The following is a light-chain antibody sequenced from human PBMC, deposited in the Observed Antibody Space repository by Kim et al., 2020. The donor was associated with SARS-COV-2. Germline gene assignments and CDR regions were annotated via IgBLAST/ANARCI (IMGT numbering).Light chain of an antibody. J-gene: IGLJ1*01. V-gene: IGLV2-8*01. CDR2: EVN. Sequence: QSVTISCTGTGSDIGGYNYVYWYQQHPGKAPKLIIFEVNKWPSGFPNRFSGSKSGNTASLTVSGLQAEDEAEYYCSSYAGSNNFGVFGTGTKVTVL. CDR3: SSYAGSNNFGV. CDR1: GSDIGGYNY.